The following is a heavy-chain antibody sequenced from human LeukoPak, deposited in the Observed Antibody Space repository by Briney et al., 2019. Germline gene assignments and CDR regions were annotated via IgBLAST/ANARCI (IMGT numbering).Heavy chain of an antibody. CDR1: GGPSSGYS. CDR3: ARVSYTSGWHAYYFDY. V-gene: IGHV4-59*01. Sequence: SETLSLPGAVYGGPSSGYSWSWFRKPPGRDRGGIGFFYYSGSTNYNPSLKSRVTISVDTSKNQFSLKLSSVTAADTAVYYCARVSYTSGWHAYYFDYWGQGTLVTVSS. CDR2: FYYSGST. D-gene: IGHD6-19*01. J-gene: IGHJ4*02.